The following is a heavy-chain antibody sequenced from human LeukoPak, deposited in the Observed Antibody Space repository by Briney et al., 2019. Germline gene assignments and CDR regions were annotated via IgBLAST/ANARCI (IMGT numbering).Heavy chain of an antibody. Sequence: SETLALTCAVSGGSISSRSYYWGCIRQPPGKGLEWIGSISYSGSTFYNPSLKSRVTISVDTSKNQFSLKLSSVTAADTAVYFCARQRLGIEVRGFDPWGQGPLVSVSS. D-gene: IGHD4-11*01. CDR3: ARQRLGIEVRGFDP. J-gene: IGHJ5*02. CDR2: ISYSGST. CDR1: GGSISSRSYY. V-gene: IGHV4-39*01.